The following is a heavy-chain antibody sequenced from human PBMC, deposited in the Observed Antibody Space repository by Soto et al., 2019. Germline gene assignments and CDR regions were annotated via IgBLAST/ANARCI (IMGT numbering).Heavy chain of an antibody. D-gene: IGHD4-17*01. J-gene: IGHJ3*02. V-gene: IGHV4-30-4*01. CDR1: GGSISSGDYY. CDR2: IYYSGST. Sequence: SETLSLTCTVSGGSISSGDYYWSWIRQPPGKGLEWIGYIYYSGSTYYNPSLKSRVTISVDTSKNQFSLKLSSVTAADTAVYYCARGSSTTGWTLLNAFDIWGQGTMVTVSS. CDR3: ARGSSTTGWTLLNAFDI.